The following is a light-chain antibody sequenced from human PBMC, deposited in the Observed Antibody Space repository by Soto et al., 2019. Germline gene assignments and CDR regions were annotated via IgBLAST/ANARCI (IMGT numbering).Light chain of an antibody. CDR1: QSVTSSN. Sequence: IVLTQSPGTLSLSPGETAILSCRASQSVTSSNLAWYQQRPGQAPRLLIYGASNRATGIAERFSGSGSEADFRLTISRLEPEDFAVYYCQHYGASQYTFGQGTKLELK. CDR3: QHYGASQYT. CDR2: GAS. J-gene: IGKJ2*01. V-gene: IGKV3-20*01.